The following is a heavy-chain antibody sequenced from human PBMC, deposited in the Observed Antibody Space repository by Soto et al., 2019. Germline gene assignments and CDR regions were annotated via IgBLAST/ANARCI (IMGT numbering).Heavy chain of an antibody. J-gene: IGHJ5*02. Sequence: KPGGSLRLSCAASGFTFSDYFMSWIRQAPGKGLEWVSYISSSGSTIYYADSVKGRFTISRDNAKNSLYLQMNSLRAEDTAVYYCARAALRDSSSWAAGLGDWFDPWGQGTLVTVSS. D-gene: IGHD6-13*01. CDR3: ARAALRDSSSWAAGLGDWFDP. V-gene: IGHV3-11*01. CDR1: GFTFSDYF. CDR2: ISSSGSTI.